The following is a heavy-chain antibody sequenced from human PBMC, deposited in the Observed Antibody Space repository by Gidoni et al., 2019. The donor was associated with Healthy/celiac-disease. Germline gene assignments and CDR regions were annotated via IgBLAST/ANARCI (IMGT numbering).Heavy chain of an antibody. V-gene: IGHV3-30*18. Sequence: QVQLVESGGGVVQPGRSLRLSCAAFGFTFSSYGVHWDRQAPGKGLELVAVISYDGSNKYYADSVKGRFTISRDNSKNTLYLQMNSLRAEDTAVYYFAKDRRDAFYIWGQGTMVTVSS. CDR2: ISYDGSNK. CDR3: AKDRRDAFYI. J-gene: IGHJ3*02. CDR1: GFTFSSYG.